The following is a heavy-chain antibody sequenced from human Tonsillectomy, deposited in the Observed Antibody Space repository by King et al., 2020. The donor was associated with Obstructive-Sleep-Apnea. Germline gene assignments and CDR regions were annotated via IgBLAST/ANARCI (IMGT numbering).Heavy chain of an antibody. CDR2: ISGSGDST. D-gene: IGHD6-19*01. CDR3: GRSSGWFGRDYFDY. CDR1: GFTFSSYA. J-gene: IGHJ4*02. Sequence: VQLVESGGGLVQPGGSLRLSCAASGFTFSSYAMSWVRQAPGKGLEWGSAISGSGDSTYYADSVKGRFTISRDNSKNTLYLQMNSLRAEDTAVYYCGRSSGWFGRDYFDYWGQGTLVSVSS. V-gene: IGHV3-23*04.